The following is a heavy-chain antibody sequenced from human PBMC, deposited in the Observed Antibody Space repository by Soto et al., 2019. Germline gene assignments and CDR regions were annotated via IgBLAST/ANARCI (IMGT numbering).Heavy chain of an antibody. CDR3: AAEDIVLMVYAFDY. D-gene: IGHD2-8*01. CDR1: GGSLSSGDSY. V-gene: IGHV4-30-4*08. Sequence: PSETLSLTCSVSGGSLSSGDSYWSWIRQPPGKGLEWIGYIYNSGTTSYNPSLKSRVTISADTSKNQFSLNLSSVTAADTAVYYCAAEDIVLMVYAFDYWGQGILVTVSS. CDR2: IYNSGTT. J-gene: IGHJ4*02.